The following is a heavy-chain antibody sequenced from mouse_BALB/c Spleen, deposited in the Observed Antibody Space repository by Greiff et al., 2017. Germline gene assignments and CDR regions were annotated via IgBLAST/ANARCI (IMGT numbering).Heavy chain of an antibody. CDR1: GYTFTSYW. Sequence: VQLQQSGAELVKPGASVKMSCKASGYTFTSYWMHWVKQRPGQGLEWIGVIDPSDSYTSYNQKFKGKATLTVDTSSSTAYMQLSSLTSEDSAVYYCTRLGLRRAMDYWGQGTSVTVSS. CDR3: TRLGLRRAMDY. V-gene: IGHV1S127*01. CDR2: IDPSDSYT. J-gene: IGHJ4*01. D-gene: IGHD2-4*01.